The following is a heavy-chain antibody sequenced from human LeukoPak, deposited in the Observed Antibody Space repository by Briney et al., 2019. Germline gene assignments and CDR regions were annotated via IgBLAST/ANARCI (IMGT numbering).Heavy chain of an antibody. CDR2: IIPILGIA. CDR3: ARDRLPKTMVRYGSPYYYGMDV. CDR1: GGTFSSYA. V-gene: IGHV1-69*04. J-gene: IGHJ6*02. D-gene: IGHD3-10*01. Sequence: SVTVSFKASGGTFSSYAISWVRQAPGQGLEWMGRIIPILGIANYAQKFQGRVTITADKSTSTAYMELSSLRSEDTAVYYCARDRLPKTMVRYGSPYYYGMDVWGQGTTVTVSS.